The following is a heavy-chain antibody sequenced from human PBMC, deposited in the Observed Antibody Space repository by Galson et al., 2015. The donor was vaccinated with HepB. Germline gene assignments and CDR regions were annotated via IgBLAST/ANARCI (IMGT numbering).Heavy chain of an antibody. V-gene: IGHV1-18*04. CDR3: ARVYCSSTSCYDFDY. Sequence: SVKVSCKASGYTFTSYGISWVRQAPGQGLEWMGWISAYNGNTNYAQKLQGRVTMTTDTSTSTAHMELRSLRSDDTAVYYCARVYCSSTSCYDFDYWGQGTLVTVSS. CDR2: ISAYNGNT. CDR1: GYTFTSYG. D-gene: IGHD2-2*01. J-gene: IGHJ4*02.